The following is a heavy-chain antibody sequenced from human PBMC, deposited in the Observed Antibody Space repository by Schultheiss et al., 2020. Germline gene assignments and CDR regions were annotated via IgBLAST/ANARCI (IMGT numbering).Heavy chain of an antibody. J-gene: IGHJ6*02. CDR2: IYYSGST. V-gene: IGHV4-61*08. CDR3: ARDRVVATIKDYYYYGMDV. D-gene: IGHD5-12*01. CDR1: GGSISSGGYY. Sequence: SATMSLTCTVSGGSISSGGYYWSWIRQHPGKGLEWIGYIYYSGSTNYNPSLKSRVTISVDTSKNQFSLKLSSVTAADTAVYYCARDRVVATIKDYYYYGMDVWGQGTTVTV.